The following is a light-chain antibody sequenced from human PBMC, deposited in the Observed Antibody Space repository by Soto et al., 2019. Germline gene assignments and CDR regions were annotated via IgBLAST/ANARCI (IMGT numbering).Light chain of an antibody. J-gene: IGLJ1*01. CDR2: DVN. V-gene: IGLV2-11*01. Sequence: QSVLTQPRSVSGSPGQSVTISCTGTSSDVGNYNSVSWYQHHPGKAPKLMIYDVNKWPSGVPDRFSGSKSGNTASLTISGLQAEDEADYYCCSYIGSYSYVFGTGTKDTVL. CDR1: SSDVGNYNS. CDR3: CSYIGSYSYV.